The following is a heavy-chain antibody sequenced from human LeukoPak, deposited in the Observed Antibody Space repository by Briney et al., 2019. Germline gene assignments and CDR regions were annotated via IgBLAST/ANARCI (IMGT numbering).Heavy chain of an antibody. CDR3: ATTYYYGSGSYYNEGYFDY. CDR2: IYTSGST. Sequence: PSETLSLTCTVSGGSISSYYWSWIRQPAGKGLEWIGRIYTSGSTNYNPSLKSRVTMSVDTSKNQFSLKLSSVTAADTAVYYCATTYYYGSGSYYNEGYFDYWGQGTLVTVSS. D-gene: IGHD3-10*01. CDR1: GGSISSYY. J-gene: IGHJ4*02. V-gene: IGHV4-4*07.